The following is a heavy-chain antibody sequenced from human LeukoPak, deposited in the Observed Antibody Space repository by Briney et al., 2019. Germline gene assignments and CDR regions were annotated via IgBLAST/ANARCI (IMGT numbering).Heavy chain of an antibody. J-gene: IGHJ4*02. D-gene: IGHD3-9*01. Sequence: GGSLRLSCAASGFTFSSYWMSWVRQAPGKGLEWVANIMQDGSDKYYVDSVKGRFTISRDNAKNSLYLQMNSLRAEDTAVYYCARALEVLRYFDWLFPFDYWGQGTLVTVSS. CDR1: GFTFSSYW. V-gene: IGHV3-7*01. CDR3: ARALEVLRYFDWLFPFDY. CDR2: IMQDGSDK.